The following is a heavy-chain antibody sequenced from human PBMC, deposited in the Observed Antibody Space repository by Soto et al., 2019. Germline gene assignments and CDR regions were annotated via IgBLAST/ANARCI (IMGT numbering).Heavy chain of an antibody. V-gene: IGHV4-39*01. Sequence: SETLSLTCSVSGGSISSFTYYWVWIRQPPGKGLEWIGTVYYNENTYYNPSLKSRVTITVDTAKNQFSLILRSVTAADTAMYFCARRERYYGSPGWFDPWGPGTLVTVSS. CDR1: GGSISSFTYY. CDR3: ARRERYYGSPGWFDP. CDR2: VYYNENT. D-gene: IGHD3-10*01. J-gene: IGHJ5*02.